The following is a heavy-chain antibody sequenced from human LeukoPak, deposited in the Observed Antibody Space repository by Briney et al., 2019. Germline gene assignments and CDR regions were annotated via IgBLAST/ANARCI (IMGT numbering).Heavy chain of an antibody. CDR2: IGRSDTYI. CDR3: ARRASTERGHSYGLDY. CDR1: GFTFSSYE. Sequence: GGSLRLSCAASGFTFSSYEMNWVRQAPGKGLEWVSSIGRSDTYIYYADSVTGRFTISRDNAKNSLCLQMSSLRAEDTAVYFCARRASTERGHSYGLDYWGQGALVTVSS. V-gene: IGHV3-21*01. D-gene: IGHD5-18*01. J-gene: IGHJ4*02.